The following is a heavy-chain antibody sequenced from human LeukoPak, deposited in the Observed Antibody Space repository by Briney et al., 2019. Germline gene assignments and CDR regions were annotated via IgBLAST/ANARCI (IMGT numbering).Heavy chain of an antibody. CDR1: GGSISSYY. V-gene: IGHV4-59*01. CDR2: IYYSGST. J-gene: IGHJ4*02. CDR3: ARDLGWDTAMVIFH. D-gene: IGHD5-18*01. Sequence: PSETLSLPCSVSGGSISSYYWSWIRRPPGKGLEWIGDIYYSGSTNYNPSLKSRVTISVDTSKNQFSLKLSSVTAADTAVYYWARDLGWDTAMVIFHWGQGTLVTVSS.